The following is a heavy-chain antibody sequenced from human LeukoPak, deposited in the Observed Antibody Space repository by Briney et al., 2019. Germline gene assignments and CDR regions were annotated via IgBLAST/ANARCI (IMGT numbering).Heavy chain of an antibody. CDR1: LDSTSTFY. CDR3: GLGYYSRFDY. Sequence: KTSETLSLSSTLSLDSTSTFYGGWVRQPPGQGLGWIAGTYYSGSTYDNPSRKSRVTISVDTSKTQFSLKLSCVSAAETAVYYCGLGYYSRFDYWGQGALVTVSS. V-gene: IGHV4-39*01. J-gene: IGHJ4*02. D-gene: IGHD3-3*01. CDR2: TYYSGST.